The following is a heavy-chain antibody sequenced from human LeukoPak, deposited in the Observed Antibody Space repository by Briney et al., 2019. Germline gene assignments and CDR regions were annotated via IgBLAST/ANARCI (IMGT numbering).Heavy chain of an antibody. J-gene: IGHJ4*02. CDR2: IYYSGST. Sequence: SETLSLTCTVSGGSISSYYWSWIRQPPGKGLEWIGYIYYSGSTNYNPSLKSRVTISVDTSKNQFSLKLSSVTAADTAVYYCARHVLAAAVLFDYWGQGTLVAVSS. V-gene: IGHV4-59*08. CDR3: ARHVLAAAVLFDY. D-gene: IGHD6-13*01. CDR1: GGSISSYY.